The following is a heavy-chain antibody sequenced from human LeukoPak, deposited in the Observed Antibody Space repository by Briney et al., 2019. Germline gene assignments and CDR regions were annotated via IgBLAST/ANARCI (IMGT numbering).Heavy chain of an antibody. D-gene: IGHD1-26*01. Sequence: EPSETLSLTCTVSGDSISSYYWSWIRQPPGKGLEWIGYIYTSGSTNYNPSLKSRVTISVDTSKNQFSLKLSSVTAADTAVYYCARDRLLTDSGNYYHDAFDIWGPGTMVTVSS. V-gene: IGHV4-4*08. CDR2: IYTSGST. CDR1: GDSISSYY. J-gene: IGHJ3*02. CDR3: ARDRLLTDSGNYYHDAFDI.